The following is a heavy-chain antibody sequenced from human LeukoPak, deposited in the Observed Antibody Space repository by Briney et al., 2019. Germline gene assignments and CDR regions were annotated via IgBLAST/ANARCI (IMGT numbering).Heavy chain of an antibody. CDR1: GGSISSGGYS. CDR2: IYHSGST. Sequence: NPSQTLSLTCAVSGGSISSGGYSWSWIRQPPGKGLEWIGYIYHSGSTYYNPSLKSRVTISVDRSKNQFSLKLSSVTAADTAVYYCARGGFGELYDYFDYWGQGNLVTVSS. CDR3: ARGGFGELYDYFDY. D-gene: IGHD3-10*01. J-gene: IGHJ4*02. V-gene: IGHV4-30-2*01.